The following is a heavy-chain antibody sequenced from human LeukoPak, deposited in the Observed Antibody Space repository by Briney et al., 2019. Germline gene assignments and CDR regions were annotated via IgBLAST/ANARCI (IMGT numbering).Heavy chain of an antibody. CDR1: GFAFTDYV. D-gene: IGHD6-13*01. V-gene: IGHV3-23*01. CDR3: AKAYTRSWYAAFDF. CDR2: ITDSGGAT. Sequence: GGSLRLSCAASGFAFTDYVISWVRQAPGKGLEWVSAITDSGGATYYADSVKGRFTISRDNSKNTIYLQMNSLRGDDTAIYYCAKAYTRSWYAAFDFWGQGTMVTISS. J-gene: IGHJ3*01.